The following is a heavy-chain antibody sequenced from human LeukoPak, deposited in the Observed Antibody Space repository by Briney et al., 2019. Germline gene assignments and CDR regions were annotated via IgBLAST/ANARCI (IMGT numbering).Heavy chain of an antibody. Sequence: GESLKISCKASGYTFTNYWIGWVRQKPGEGLEWMGIIYPDDSDTKWSPSFQGQVTISADKSITTAYLQWSSLKASDTAMYYCVRRYDCSGYYYDWGQGTLVTVSS. CDR2: IYPDDSDT. CDR1: GYTFTNYW. J-gene: IGHJ4*02. D-gene: IGHD3-22*01. CDR3: VRRYDCSGYYYD. V-gene: IGHV5-51*03.